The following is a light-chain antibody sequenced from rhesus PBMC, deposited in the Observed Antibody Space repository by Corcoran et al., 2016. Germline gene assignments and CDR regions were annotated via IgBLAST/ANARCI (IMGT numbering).Light chain of an antibody. CDR1: QGITTS. J-gene: IGKJ1*01. V-gene: IGKV1-43*02. CDR3: LQYNTDPPT. Sequence: DIQMTQSPSSLSASVGDRVIITCRASQGITTSFNWYQQKPGKAPKRLIYKACSLESGVPSRFSASGSGTDFSLTINSLQTEDVATYLWLQYNTDPPTLSQGTRVEIK. CDR2: KAC.